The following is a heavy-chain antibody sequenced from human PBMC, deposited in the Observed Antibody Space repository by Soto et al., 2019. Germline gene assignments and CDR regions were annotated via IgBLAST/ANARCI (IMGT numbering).Heavy chain of an antibody. V-gene: IGHV2-5*02. CDR3: AHRVLRTVFGLVTTTAIYFDF. Sequence: QITLNESGPTVVRPTETLTLTCRFSGFSLTTRGVGVGWIRQSPGKAPEWLALIYWDDDKRYSASLKSRLTSTKDTSKNQVVLTVSDLDPTDTATYYCAHRVLRTVFGLVTTTAIYFDFWGQGTPVAVSS. CDR1: GFSLTTRGVG. J-gene: IGHJ4*02. D-gene: IGHD3-3*01. CDR2: IYWDDDK.